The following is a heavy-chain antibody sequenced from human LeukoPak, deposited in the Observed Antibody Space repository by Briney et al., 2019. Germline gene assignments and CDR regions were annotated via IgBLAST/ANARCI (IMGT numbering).Heavy chain of an antibody. J-gene: IGHJ4*02. CDR3: ARGPKWTGSYYYFDY. Sequence: ASVKVSCKTSGYTFPSYDMNWVRQATGQGLEWMGWMNPNSGNTGYTQKFQGRVTISRNTSITTAYMELSSLRSEDTGVYYCARGPKWTGSYYYFDYWGQGTLVTVSS. V-gene: IGHV1-8*01. D-gene: IGHD1-26*01. CDR2: MNPNSGNT. CDR1: GYTFPSYD.